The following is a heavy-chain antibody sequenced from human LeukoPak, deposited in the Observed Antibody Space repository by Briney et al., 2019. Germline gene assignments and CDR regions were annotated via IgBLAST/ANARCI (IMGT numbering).Heavy chain of an antibody. CDR3: ARSARLMKGVVEVTALDD. J-gene: IGHJ4*02. Sequence: PGGSLRLSCAASGFTFSSYSMNWVRQAPGKGLEWVSYISSSSTIYYADSVKGRFTIARDSAKNSVYLEMNSLRADDTAVYYCARSARLMKGVVEVTALDDWGQGTLVTVSS. V-gene: IGHV3-48*04. D-gene: IGHD3-3*01. CDR1: GFTFSSYS. CDR2: ISSSSTI.